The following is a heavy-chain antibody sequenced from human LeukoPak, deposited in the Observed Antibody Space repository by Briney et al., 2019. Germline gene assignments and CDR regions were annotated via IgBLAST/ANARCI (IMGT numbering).Heavy chain of an antibody. CDR3: ARGGYDILTGFNWFDP. CDR1: GGSISSYY. CDR2: IYTSGST. Sequence: PSETLSLTCTVSGGSISSYYWGWIRQPTGKGLEWIGRIYTSGSTNYNPSLKSRVTMSVDTSKNQFSLKLSSVTAADTAVYYCARGGYDILTGFNWFDPWGQGTLVTVSS. V-gene: IGHV4-4*07. D-gene: IGHD3-9*01. J-gene: IGHJ5*02.